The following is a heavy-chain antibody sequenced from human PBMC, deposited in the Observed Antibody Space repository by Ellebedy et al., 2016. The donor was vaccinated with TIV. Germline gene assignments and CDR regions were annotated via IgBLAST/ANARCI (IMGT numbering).Heavy chain of an antibody. Sequence: ASVKVSXKASGYTFTSFYTHWVRQAPGQGLEWMGIINPSGGSTTYAKKFQGRVTMTRDTSTSTVYMKLSSLRSEDTAVYYCAREVTTVTTSWFDPWGQGTLVTVSS. CDR3: AREVTTVTTSWFDP. CDR2: INPSGGST. V-gene: IGHV1-46*01. J-gene: IGHJ5*02. CDR1: GYTFTSFY. D-gene: IGHD4-17*01.